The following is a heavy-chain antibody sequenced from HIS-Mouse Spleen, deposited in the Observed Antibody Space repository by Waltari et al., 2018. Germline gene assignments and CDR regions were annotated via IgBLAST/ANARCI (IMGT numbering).Heavy chain of an antibody. CDR3: AREIPYSSSWYDWYFDL. CDR1: GGSISSSSYY. CDR2: SYYRGST. J-gene: IGHJ2*01. D-gene: IGHD6-13*01. V-gene: IGHV4-39*07. Sequence: QLQLQESGPGLVKPSETLSLTCTVSGGSISSSSYYWGWIRQPPGKGLEWIGSSYYRGSTYYNPSLKGRVTISVETSKNQFSLKLSSVTAADTAVYYCAREIPYSSSWYDWYFDLWGRGTLVTVSS.